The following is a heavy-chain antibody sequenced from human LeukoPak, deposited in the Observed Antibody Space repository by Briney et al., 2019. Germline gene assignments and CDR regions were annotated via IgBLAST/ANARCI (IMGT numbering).Heavy chain of an antibody. CDR1: GFTFSTFW. CDR2: IRNDGSST. Sequence: GGSLRLSCAASGFTFSTFWMHWVRQAPGKGLVWVSRIRNDGSSTNYAASVRGRFTISRDNAKNTLYLQMNSLRAEDTAVYYCARDWGAYTGDHWGQGTLVTVSS. D-gene: IGHD1-14*01. J-gene: IGHJ4*02. CDR3: ARDWGAYTGDH. V-gene: IGHV3-74*01.